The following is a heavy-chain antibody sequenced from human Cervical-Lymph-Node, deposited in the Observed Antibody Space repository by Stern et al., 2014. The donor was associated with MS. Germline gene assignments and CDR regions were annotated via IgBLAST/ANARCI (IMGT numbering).Heavy chain of an antibody. J-gene: IGHJ3*02. CDR3: ARSHSKWLVHDAFDI. V-gene: IGHV3-11*01. CDR1: GFTFSDYY. D-gene: IGHD6-19*01. Sequence: VQLVESGGGLVKPGGSLRLSCAASGFTFSDYYMSWIRQAPGKGLEWVSSICSSGSSIYYADSVKGRFTISRDNAKNSLYLQMNSLRAEDTAVYYCARSHSKWLVHDAFDIWGQGTMVSVSS. CDR2: ICSSGSSI.